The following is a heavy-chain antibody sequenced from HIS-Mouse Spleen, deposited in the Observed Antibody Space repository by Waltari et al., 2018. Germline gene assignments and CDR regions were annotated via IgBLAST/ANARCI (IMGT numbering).Heavy chain of an antibody. CDR3: ARAYYYGSGSYYKGYFDY. V-gene: IGHV4-39*07. CDR2: IYYSGST. CDR1: GGSICRSSYY. D-gene: IGHD3-10*01. Sequence: QLPLQESAPGLVKPSETLSLTCTVSGGSICRSSYYWGCIRQPPGKGLEWIGSIYYSGSTYYNPSLKSRVTISVDTSKNQFSLKLSSVTAADTAVYYCARAYYYGSGSYYKGYFDYWGQGTLVTVSS. J-gene: IGHJ4*02.